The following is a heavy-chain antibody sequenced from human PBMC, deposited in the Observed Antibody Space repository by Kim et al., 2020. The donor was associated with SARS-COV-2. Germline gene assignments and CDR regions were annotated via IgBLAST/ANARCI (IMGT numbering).Heavy chain of an antibody. CDR2: ISSSHTYITSLTSHA. D-gene: IGHD3-10*01. Sequence: GGSLRLSCAASGFKFSDYSMTWIRQAPGKGLEWVSFISSSHTYITSLTSHANYADSVKGRFIISRDDAKNSLHLQMSGLRAGDTALYYCASDYYGGGSYFTFEYWGQGVHVTVSS. CDR1: GFKFSDYS. CDR3: ASDYYGGGSYFTFEY. J-gene: IGHJ4*02. V-gene: IGHV3-11*06.